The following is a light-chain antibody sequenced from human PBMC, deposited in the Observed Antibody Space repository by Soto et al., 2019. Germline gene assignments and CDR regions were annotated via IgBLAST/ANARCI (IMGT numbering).Light chain of an antibody. CDR1: PSVGRH. CDR3: QQYNNWPTT. Sequence: TCSCRASPSVGRHLAWYQQKPGQAPRLLIYRASTRTTGIPARFSGSGSGTEFTLTINSLQSEDFAVYYCQQYNNWPTTFGPGTRLEI. CDR2: RAS. V-gene: IGKV3-15*01. J-gene: IGKJ5*01.